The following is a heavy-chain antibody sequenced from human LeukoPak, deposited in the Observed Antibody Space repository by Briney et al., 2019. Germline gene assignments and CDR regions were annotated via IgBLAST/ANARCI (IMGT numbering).Heavy chain of an antibody. CDR1: GFSFSTYE. V-gene: IGHV3-30*04. CDR2: ISYDGSNK. J-gene: IGHJ4*02. D-gene: IGHD2-2*01. CDR3: AKGPLRGTAAAIDY. Sequence: GGSLRLSCAASGFSFSTYEMHWVRQAPGKGLEWVAGISYDGSNKHYADSVKGRLTISRDISTDTLWLQMDSLRTEDTAVYYCAKGPLRGTAAAIDYWGQGTLVTVSS.